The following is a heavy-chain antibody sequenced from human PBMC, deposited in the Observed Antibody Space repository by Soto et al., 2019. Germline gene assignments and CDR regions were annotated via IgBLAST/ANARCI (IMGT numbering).Heavy chain of an antibody. CDR1: GYIFIDYW. V-gene: IGHV5-51*01. Sequence: GESLKISCKASGYIFIDYWIGWVRQMPGKGLEWMGIVYPRDSDTRYSPSFQGQVTISADRSTGTAFLQWRSLKASDTALYYCARPPLPGYSIHFNSWGQGTLVTVSP. CDR2: VYPRDSDT. CDR3: ARPPLPGYSIHFNS. D-gene: IGHD2-15*01. J-gene: IGHJ4*02.